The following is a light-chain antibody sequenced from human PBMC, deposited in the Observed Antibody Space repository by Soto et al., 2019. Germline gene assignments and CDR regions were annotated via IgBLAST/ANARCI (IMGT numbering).Light chain of an antibody. CDR2: GAF. V-gene: IGKV3-20*01. CDR3: QQYVSSPFT. J-gene: IGKJ3*01. Sequence: EIVLTQSPATLSLSPGERATLSCRASQSVSSSYLAWYQHKPGRAPRLLISGAFNRATGIPDRFSGSGSGTDFTLTVSRLEPEDFAVYYCQQYVSSPFTFGPGTRVEIK. CDR1: QSVSSSY.